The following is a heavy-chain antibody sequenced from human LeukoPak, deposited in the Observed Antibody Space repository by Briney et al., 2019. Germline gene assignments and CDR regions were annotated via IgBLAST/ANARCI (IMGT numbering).Heavy chain of an antibody. D-gene: IGHD2-15*01. V-gene: IGHV3-74*01. Sequence: GGSLRLSCAASGFTFTTYWMHWVRQVPGKGLVWVARIKGDGSSTRHADSMKGRFTISRDNAKNTLYLQMNSLRPEDTAIYYCIRGGPSTWSWGQGTLVTVSS. CDR3: IRGGPSTWS. CDR2: IKGDGSST. CDR1: GFTFTTYW. J-gene: IGHJ5*02.